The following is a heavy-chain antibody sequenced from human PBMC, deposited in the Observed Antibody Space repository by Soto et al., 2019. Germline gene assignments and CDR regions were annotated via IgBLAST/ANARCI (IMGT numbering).Heavy chain of an antibody. D-gene: IGHD1-26*01. J-gene: IGHJ6*02. CDR1: GYTFTSYD. Sequence: ASVKVSCKASGYTFTSYDINWVRQDTGQGIEWMGWMNPNSGNTGYAQKFQGRVTMTRNTSISKAYMELSSMRPEDTAVYYCARGQSGIYYAMVVWVLGTTVTVSS. CDR2: MNPNSGNT. V-gene: IGHV1-8*01. CDR3: ARGQSGIYYAMVV.